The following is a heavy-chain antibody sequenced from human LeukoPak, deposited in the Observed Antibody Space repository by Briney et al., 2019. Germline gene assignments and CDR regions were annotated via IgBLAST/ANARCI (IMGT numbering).Heavy chain of an antibody. V-gene: IGHV3-23*01. CDR3: AKATVVVVTAEYYFDY. J-gene: IGHJ4*02. CDR2: ISDSGGST. Sequence: VGPRRRSCAPSGFRISSCSLSWVRQSPGKGLEWVSAISDSGGSTYYADSVKGRFTISRDNSKNTLYLQINSLRAEDTAVYDCAKATVVVVTAEYYFDYGGQGTLVTVPS. D-gene: IGHD2-21*02. CDR1: GFRISSCS.